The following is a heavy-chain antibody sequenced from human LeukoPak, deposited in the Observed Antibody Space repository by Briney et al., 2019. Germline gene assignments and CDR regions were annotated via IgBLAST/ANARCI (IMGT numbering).Heavy chain of an antibody. CDR2: MYHSEST. V-gene: IGHV4-38-2*01. J-gene: IGHJ3*01. CDR1: GDSISRGYS. D-gene: IGHD3-16*01. Sequence: PSETLSLTCAVSGDSISRGYSWGWIRQPPGKGLEWIGNMYHSESTHYNPSLKSRVTISADTSKNQFSLKLSSVTAADTAVYYCARFDHVWETHGMDAFDLWGQGTMVTVSS. CDR3: ARFDHVWETHGMDAFDL.